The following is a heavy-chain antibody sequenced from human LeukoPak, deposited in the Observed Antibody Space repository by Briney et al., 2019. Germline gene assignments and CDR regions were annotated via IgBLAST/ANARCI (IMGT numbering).Heavy chain of an antibody. J-gene: IGHJ3*02. CDR3: ARVGPRYGWNDAFDI. CDR2: ISAYNGNT. Sequence: ASVKVSCKASGYTFTSYGISWVRQAPGQGLEWMGWISAYNGNTNYAQKLQGRVTMTTDTSTSTAYMGLRSLRSDDTAVYYCARVGPRYGWNDAFDIWGQGTMVTVSS. V-gene: IGHV1-18*01. D-gene: IGHD1-20*01. CDR1: GYTFTSYG.